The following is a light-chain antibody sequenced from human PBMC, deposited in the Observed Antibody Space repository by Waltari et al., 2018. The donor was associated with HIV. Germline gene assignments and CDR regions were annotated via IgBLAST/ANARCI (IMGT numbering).Light chain of an antibody. CDR1: SSNIGAGYD. V-gene: IGLV1-40*01. Sequence: QSVLTQPPSVSGAPGQRVTISCTGSSSNIGAGYDVHWYQQLPGTAPKLLIYDNHNRPSGTPDRVSGSKSGTAASLAITGLQADDEADYYCQSYDISLSGLGVFGGGTKLTVL. CDR3: QSYDISLSGLGV. J-gene: IGLJ3*02. CDR2: DNH.